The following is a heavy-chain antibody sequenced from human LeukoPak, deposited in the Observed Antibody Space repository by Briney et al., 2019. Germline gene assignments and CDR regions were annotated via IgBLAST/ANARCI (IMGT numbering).Heavy chain of an antibody. Sequence: GGSLRLSCAASGFTFSSYGMHWVRQAPGKGLVWVSRMNNDGRVISYADSVNGRFTISRDNAKNTLYLQMNSLRAEDTAVYYCAREFEATGFWALDYWGQGTLVTASS. J-gene: IGHJ4*02. CDR1: GFTFSSYG. V-gene: IGHV3-74*01. CDR3: AREFEATGFWALDY. D-gene: IGHD3-16*01. CDR2: MNNDGRVI.